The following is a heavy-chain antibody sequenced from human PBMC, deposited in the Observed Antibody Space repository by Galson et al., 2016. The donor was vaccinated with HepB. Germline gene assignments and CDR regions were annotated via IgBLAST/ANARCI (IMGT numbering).Heavy chain of an antibody. CDR2: VESNTDGGTT. V-gene: IGHV3-15*04. D-gene: IGHD5-18*01. CDR3: TTLDTAMVTAPNSYYVLDV. CDR1: GFTFSNAW. Sequence: SLRLSCAASGFTFSNAWMTWVRQAPGKGLEWVGRVESNTDGGTTDYAAPVKGRFTIPRDDSKNTLYLQMSSLKTEDTAVYYCTTLDTAMVTAPNSYYVLDVWGPGTTVTVSS. J-gene: IGHJ6*02.